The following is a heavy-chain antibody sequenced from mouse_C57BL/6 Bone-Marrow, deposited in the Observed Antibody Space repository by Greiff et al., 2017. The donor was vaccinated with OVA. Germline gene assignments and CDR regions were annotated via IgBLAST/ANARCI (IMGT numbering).Heavy chain of an antibody. D-gene: IGHD1-1*01. CDR1: GYTFTDYY. V-gene: IGHV1-26*01. Sequence: EVQLQQSGPELVKPGASVKISCKASGYTFTDYYMNWVKQSHGKSLEWIGDINPNNGGTSYNQKFKGKATLTVDKSSSTAYMELRSLTSEDSAVYYCARGGSTLRYAMDYWGQGTSVTVSS. J-gene: IGHJ4*01. CDR2: INPNNGGT. CDR3: ARGGSTLRYAMDY.